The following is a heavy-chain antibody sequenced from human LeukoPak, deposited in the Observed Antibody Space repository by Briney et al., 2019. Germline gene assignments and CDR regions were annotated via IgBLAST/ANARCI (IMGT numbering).Heavy chain of an antibody. Sequence: ASVKVSCKASGYTFTSYGISWVRQAPGQGLEWMGWISAYNGNTNYAQKLQGRVTVTTDTSTSTAYMELRSLRSDDTAVYYCARDLQNLRIAVPYALDVWGQGTMVTVSS. V-gene: IGHV1-18*01. CDR1: GYTFTSYG. D-gene: IGHD6-19*01. J-gene: IGHJ3*01. CDR2: ISAYNGNT. CDR3: ARDLQNLRIAVPYALDV.